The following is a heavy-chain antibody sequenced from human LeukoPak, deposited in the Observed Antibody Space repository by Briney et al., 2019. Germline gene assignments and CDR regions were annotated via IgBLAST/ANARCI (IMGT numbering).Heavy chain of an antibody. Sequence: GGSLKLSCAASGFTFSRFWMSWVRQAPGKGLEWVANIQEVGSEKNYVDSVRGRFTISRDNAENSLYLQMNSLRDGDTALYYCVAGATSFDPWGQGTLVTVSS. CDR3: VAGATSFDP. CDR1: GFTFSRFW. V-gene: IGHV3-7*01. D-gene: IGHD3-10*01. J-gene: IGHJ5*02. CDR2: IQEVGSEK.